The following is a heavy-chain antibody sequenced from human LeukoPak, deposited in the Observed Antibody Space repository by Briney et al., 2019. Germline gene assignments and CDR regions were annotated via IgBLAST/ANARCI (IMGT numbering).Heavy chain of an antibody. CDR1: GFTFSSSA. CDR3: AKDPIAAAGSDY. Sequence: GGSLRLSCAASGFTFSSSAMSWVRQAPGKGLEWVSAVSATGAGTWYADSVKGRFTISRDKSKNTVYLQMNSLRAEDTAVYYCAKDPIAAAGSDYWGQGTLVTVSS. D-gene: IGHD6-13*01. CDR2: VSATGAGT. V-gene: IGHV3-23*01. J-gene: IGHJ4*02.